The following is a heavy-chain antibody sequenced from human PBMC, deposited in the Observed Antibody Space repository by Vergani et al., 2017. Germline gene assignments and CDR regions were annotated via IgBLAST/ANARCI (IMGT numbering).Heavy chain of an antibody. Sequence: QVQLVESGGGVVQPGRSLRLSCAASGFTFSSYGMHWVRQAPGKGLEWVAVISYDGSNKYYADSVKGRFTISRDNSKNTLYLQMNSKRAEDTAVYYCAKAGIFDWLLVYYFDYWGQGTLVTVSS. V-gene: IGHV3-30*18. CDR3: AKAGIFDWLLVYYFDY. J-gene: IGHJ4*02. CDR2: ISYDGSNK. CDR1: GFTFSSYG. D-gene: IGHD3-9*01.